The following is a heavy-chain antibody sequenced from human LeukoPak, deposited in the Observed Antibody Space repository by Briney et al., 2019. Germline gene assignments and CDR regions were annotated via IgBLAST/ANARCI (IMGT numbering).Heavy chain of an antibody. CDR1: GFTFSSYA. J-gene: IGHJ4*02. V-gene: IGHV3-30-3*01. CDR3: ARGLDSSGWYDY. CDR2: ISYDGSNK. Sequence: GGSLRLSCAASGFTFSSYAMHWVRQAPGKGLEWVAVISYDGSNKYYADSVKGRFTISRDNSKNTLYLQMNGLRAEDTAVYYCARGLDSSGWYDYWGQGTLVTVSS. D-gene: IGHD6-19*01.